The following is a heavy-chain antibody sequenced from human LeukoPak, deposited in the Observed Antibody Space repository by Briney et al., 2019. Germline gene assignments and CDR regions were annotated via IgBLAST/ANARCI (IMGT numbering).Heavy chain of an antibody. J-gene: IGHJ6*04. D-gene: IGHD2-2*02. V-gene: IGHV1-69*01. CDR3: AGLSPDSVVVPAAIPYYYYGMDV. CDR1: GGNFSSYA. CDR2: IIPIFGTA. Sequence: SVKVSCKASGGNFSSYAISWVRQAPGQGLEWMGGIIPIFGTANYAQKFQGRATITAAESTSTAYMELSSLRSEDTAVYYCAGLSPDSVVVPAAIPYYYYGMDVWGKGTTVTVYS.